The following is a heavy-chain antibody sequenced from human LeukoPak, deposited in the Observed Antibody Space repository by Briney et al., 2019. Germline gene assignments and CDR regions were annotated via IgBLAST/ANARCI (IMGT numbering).Heavy chain of an antibody. D-gene: IGHD3-3*02. CDR3: AARLAAFANH. CDR2: ISTSGATI. Sequence: PGGSLRLSCGAYAFTLSDEYMSWVRQAPGKGREWISYISTSGATIYYADSVKGRFIRYRDNGKKSVYLQTNRQRGGDTAVYYCAARLAAFANHWGQGTQVTVSS. J-gene: IGHJ5*02. CDR1: AFTLSDEY. V-gene: IGHV3-11*01.